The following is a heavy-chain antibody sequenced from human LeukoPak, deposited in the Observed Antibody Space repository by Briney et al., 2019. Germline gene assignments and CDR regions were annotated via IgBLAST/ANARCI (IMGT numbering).Heavy chain of an antibody. V-gene: IGHV5-51*01. J-gene: IGHJ4*02. CDR3: ASVKLGYSSGWYFGY. CDR1: GYSFTSYW. D-gene: IGHD6-19*01. Sequence: GESLKISCKGSGYSFTSYWIGWVRQLPGKGLEWMGIIYPGDSDTRYNPSFQGQVTISADKSISTAYLQWSSLKASDTAVYYCASVKLGYSSGWYFGYWGQGTLVTVSS. CDR2: IYPGDSDT.